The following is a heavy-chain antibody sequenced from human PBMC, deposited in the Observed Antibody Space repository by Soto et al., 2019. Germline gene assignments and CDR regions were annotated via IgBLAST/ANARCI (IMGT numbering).Heavy chain of an antibody. Sequence: ASVKVSCNAPGYPLTGDYIQRLRPAPDEGFEWMVWMRHATGTTDLAREFQGKFTITGDTSISTAYLELYSLTSDDTAVYYCARGSVASAAESSGIDVWGQGTTVTVSS. V-gene: IGHV1-2*02. CDR1: GYPLTGDY. D-gene: IGHD6-25*01. J-gene: IGHJ6*02. CDR2: MRHATGTT. CDR3: ARGSVASAAESSGIDV.